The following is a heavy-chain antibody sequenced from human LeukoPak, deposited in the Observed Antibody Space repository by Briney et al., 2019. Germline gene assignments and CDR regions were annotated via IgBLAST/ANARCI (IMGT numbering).Heavy chain of an antibody. CDR2: FDPEDGET. J-gene: IGHJ3*02. CDR3: ASPIFGVVIIRGEDAFDI. V-gene: IGHV1-24*01. D-gene: IGHD3-3*01. Sequence: GASVKVSCKVSGYTLTELSMHWVRQAPGKGLEWMGGFDPEDGETIYAQKFQGRVTMTEDTSTDTAYMELSSLRSEDTAVYYCASPIFGVVIIRGEDAFDIWGQGTMVTVSS. CDR1: GYTLTELS.